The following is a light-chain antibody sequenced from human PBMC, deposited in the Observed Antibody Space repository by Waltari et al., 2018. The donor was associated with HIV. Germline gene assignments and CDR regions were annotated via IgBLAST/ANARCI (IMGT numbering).Light chain of an antibody. CDR1: SSDVGSYNY. Sequence: QSALTQPASVSGSPGQSITLPCTGTSSDVGSYNYVSWYQQPPDKAPKLMIYEVSNRPSGVSNRFSGSKSDNTASLTISGLQAEDEADYYCSSYRSSSTPLWVFGGGTKLTVL. V-gene: IGLV2-14*01. J-gene: IGLJ3*02. CDR3: SSYRSSSTPLWV. CDR2: EVS.